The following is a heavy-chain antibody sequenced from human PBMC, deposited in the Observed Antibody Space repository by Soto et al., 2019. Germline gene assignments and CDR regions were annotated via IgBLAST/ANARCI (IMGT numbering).Heavy chain of an antibody. CDR2: INSDGSST. D-gene: IGHD2-15*01. CDR3: ARDQTYTPDY. Sequence: GGSLXLSCAASGFTFNIDWMHWVRQAPGKGLVWVSRINSDGSSTTYADSVKGRFTISRDNAKNTLYLQMNSLRAEDTAVYYCARDQTYTPDYWGQGTLVTVSS. V-gene: IGHV3-74*01. J-gene: IGHJ4*02. CDR1: GFTFNIDW.